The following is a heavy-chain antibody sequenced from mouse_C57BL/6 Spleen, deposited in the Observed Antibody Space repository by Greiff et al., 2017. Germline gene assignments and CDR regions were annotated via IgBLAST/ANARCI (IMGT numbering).Heavy chain of an antibody. CDR1: GYTFTSYW. J-gene: IGHJ4*01. CDR2: IDPCGSYN. Sequence: QVHVKQPGAELVMPGASVKLSCKASGYTFTSYWMHWVKQRPGQGLEWIGEIDPCGSYNNYNQTFKGKSTLTVDKSSSTAYMPLSSLTSEASAVYYCARGYVYAMDYWGQGTSVTVSS. V-gene: IGHV1-69*01. D-gene: IGHD2-10*02. CDR3: ARGYVYAMDY.